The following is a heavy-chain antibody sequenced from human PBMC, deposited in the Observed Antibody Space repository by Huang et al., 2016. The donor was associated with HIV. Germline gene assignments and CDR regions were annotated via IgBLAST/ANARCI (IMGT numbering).Heavy chain of an antibody. V-gene: IGHV4-30-4*08. J-gene: IGHJ4*02. CDR3: ARSLYDSSGSSLNYFDY. CDR1: GNSIRSGGHY. D-gene: IGHD3-22*01. Sequence: QVQLQESGPGLVKPSQTLSLKCTVSGNSIRSGGHYWSWIRQPPGKGLEWIGFIYDSERTYYNPSLKSRGTISVDTSKNQFSLKLGSVTAADAAVYYCARSLYDSSGSSLNYFDYWGLGTLVTVSS. CDR2: IYDSERT.